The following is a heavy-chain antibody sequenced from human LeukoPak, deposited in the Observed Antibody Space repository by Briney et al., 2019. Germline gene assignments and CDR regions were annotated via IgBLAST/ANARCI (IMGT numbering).Heavy chain of an antibody. J-gene: IGHJ4*02. D-gene: IGHD5-24*01. V-gene: IGHV1-8*01. CDR3: ARTLDGYNVFDY. Sequence: ASVKVSCKASGYTFTSYDINWVRQATGQGLEWMGWMNPNSGNTGYAQKFQGRVTMTRNTSISTAYMELSSLRSEDTAVYYCARTLDGYNVFDYWGQGTLVTVSS. CDR1: GYTFTSYD. CDR2: MNPNSGNT.